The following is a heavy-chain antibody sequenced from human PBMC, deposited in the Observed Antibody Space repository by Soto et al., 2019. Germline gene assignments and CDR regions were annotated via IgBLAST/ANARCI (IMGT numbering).Heavy chain of an antibody. CDR3: ARDLGVIRDRFCGFDY. D-gene: IGHD3-16*02. CDR2: IWYDGSNK. Sequence: PGGSLRLSCAASGFTFSSYGMHWVRQAPGKGLEWVAVIWYDGSNKYYADSVKGRFTISRDNSKNTLYLQMNSLRAEDTAVYYCARDLGVIRDRFCGFDYWGQGTLVTVS. CDR1: GFTFSSYG. V-gene: IGHV3-33*01. J-gene: IGHJ4*02.